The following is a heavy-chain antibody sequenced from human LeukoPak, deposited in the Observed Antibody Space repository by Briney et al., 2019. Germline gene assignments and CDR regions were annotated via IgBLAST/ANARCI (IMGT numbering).Heavy chain of an antibody. Sequence: PGGSLRLSCAASGFTFSSYSMSWVRQAPGKGLEWVSYISSSGSAIYYAGSVKGRFTISRDNAKNSLYLQMNSLRAEDTAVYYCARTKYSGSSADYWGQGTLVTVSS. CDR1: GFTFSSYS. V-gene: IGHV3-48*04. CDR2: ISSSGSAI. CDR3: ARTKYSGSSADY. D-gene: IGHD6-6*01. J-gene: IGHJ4*02.